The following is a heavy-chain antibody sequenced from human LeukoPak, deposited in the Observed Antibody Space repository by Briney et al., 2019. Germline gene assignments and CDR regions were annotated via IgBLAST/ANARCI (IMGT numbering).Heavy chain of an antibody. Sequence: PSETLSLTCAVYGGSFSGYYWSWIRQPPGKGLEWIGEINHSGSTSYNPSLKSRVTISVDTSKNQLSLKLSSVTAADTAVYYCARGGRYCSSTSRPKYNWFDPWGQGTLVTVSS. D-gene: IGHD2-2*01. CDR1: GGSFSGYY. CDR2: INHSGST. J-gene: IGHJ5*02. CDR3: ARGGRYCSSTSRPKYNWFDP. V-gene: IGHV4-34*01.